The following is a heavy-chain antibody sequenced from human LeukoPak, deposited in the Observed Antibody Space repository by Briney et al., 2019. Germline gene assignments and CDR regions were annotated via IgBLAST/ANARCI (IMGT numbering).Heavy chain of an antibody. CDR1: GFTFSSYA. CDR2: ISSNGGST. D-gene: IGHD4-11*01. V-gene: IGHV3-64*01. Sequence: GGSLRLSCAASGFTFSSYAMHWVRQAPGKGLEYVSAISSNGGSTYYANSVKGRFTISRDNSKNTLYLQMGSLRAEDMAVYYCARDQRRGVTTPPRFDYWGQGTLVTVSS. CDR3: ARDQRRGVTTPPRFDY. J-gene: IGHJ4*02.